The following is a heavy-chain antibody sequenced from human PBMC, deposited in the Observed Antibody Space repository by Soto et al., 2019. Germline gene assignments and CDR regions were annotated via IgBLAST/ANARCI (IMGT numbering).Heavy chain of an antibody. D-gene: IGHD5-12*01. CDR2: IYYSGST. CDR3: ARGGVDSGYDRTEYFDY. Sequence: SETLSLTCTVSGGSISSGGYYWSWIRQHPGKGLEWIGYIYYSGSTYYNPSLKSRVTISVDTSKNQFSLKLSSVTAADTAVYYCARGGVDSGYDRTEYFDYWGQGTLVTVSS. J-gene: IGHJ4*02. V-gene: IGHV4-31*03. CDR1: GGSISSGGYY.